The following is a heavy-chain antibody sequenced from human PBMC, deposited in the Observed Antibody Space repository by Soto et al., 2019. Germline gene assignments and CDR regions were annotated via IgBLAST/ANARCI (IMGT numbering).Heavy chain of an antibody. J-gene: IGHJ4*02. CDR1: GGSISSYY. V-gene: IGHV4-59*01. CDR2: IYYSGST. Sequence: KPSETLSLTCTVSGGSISSYYWSWIRQPPGKGLEWIGYIYYSGSTNYNPSLKSRVTISVDTSKNQFSLKLSSVTAADTAVYYCASDRLGSDYWGRGTLVTVSS. D-gene: IGHD3-10*01. CDR3: ASDRLGSDY.